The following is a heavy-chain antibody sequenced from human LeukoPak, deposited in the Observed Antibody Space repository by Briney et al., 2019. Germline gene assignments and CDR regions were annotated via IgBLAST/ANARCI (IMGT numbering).Heavy chain of an antibody. V-gene: IGHV4-31*03. CDR1: GGSISSGGYY. Sequence: SETLSLTCTVSGGSISSGGYYWSWIRQHPGKGLEWIGYIYYSGSTYYNPSLKSRVTISVDTSKNQFSLKLSSVTAADTAVYYCARVDRITGTTRNLGFDYWGQGTLVTVSS. D-gene: IGHD1-20*01. J-gene: IGHJ4*02. CDR3: ARVDRITGTTRNLGFDY. CDR2: IYYSGST.